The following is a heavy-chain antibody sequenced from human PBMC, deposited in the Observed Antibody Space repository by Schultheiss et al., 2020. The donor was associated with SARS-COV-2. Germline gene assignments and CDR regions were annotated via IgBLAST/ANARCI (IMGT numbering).Heavy chain of an antibody. Sequence: SQTLSLTCAVYGGSFSGYYWSWIRQPPGKGLEWIGEINHSGSTNYNPSLKSRVTISVDTSKNQFSLKLSSVTAADTAVYYCARGGRGEYYFDSWGQGTLVTVSS. D-gene: IGHD3-10*01. V-gene: IGHV4-34*01. CDR2: INHSGST. CDR1: GGSFSGYY. CDR3: ARGGRGEYYFDS. J-gene: IGHJ4*02.